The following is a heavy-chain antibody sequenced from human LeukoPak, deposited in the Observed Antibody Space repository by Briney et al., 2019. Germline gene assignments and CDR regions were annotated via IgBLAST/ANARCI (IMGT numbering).Heavy chain of an antibody. Sequence: PSETLSLTCAVSGYSISSGYYWGWIRQPPGKGLEWIGSIYHSGSTYYNPSLKSRVTISVDTSKNQFSLELSSVTAADTAVYYCARPAVAGTHVFDYWGQGTLVTVSS. CDR2: IYHSGST. V-gene: IGHV4-38-2*01. CDR1: GYSISSGYY. D-gene: IGHD6-19*01. J-gene: IGHJ4*02. CDR3: ARPAVAGTHVFDY.